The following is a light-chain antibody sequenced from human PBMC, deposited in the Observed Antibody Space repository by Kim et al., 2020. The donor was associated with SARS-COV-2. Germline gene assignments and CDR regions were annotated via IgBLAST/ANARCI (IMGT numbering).Light chain of an antibody. CDR2: SVS. V-gene: IGKV3-20*01. CDR1: QSVCRHC. J-gene: IGKJ2*01. Sequence: SPGERASLSCRTSQSVCRHCLAWYQQKPGQAPRLLIYSVSNRATGIPDRFSGSGSGTDFTLTISRLEPEDFAVYYCQQYGIAPPYTFGQGTKLEI. CDR3: QQYGIAPPYT.